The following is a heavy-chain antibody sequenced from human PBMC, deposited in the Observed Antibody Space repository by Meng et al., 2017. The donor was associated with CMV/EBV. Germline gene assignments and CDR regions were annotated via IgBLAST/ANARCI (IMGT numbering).Heavy chain of an antibody. CDR2: ISGSGGST. CDR1: GFTFSSYA. V-gene: IGHV3-23*01. J-gene: IGHJ4*02. Sequence: GGSLRLSCAASGFTFSSYAMSWVRQAPGKGLEWVSAISGSGGSTYYADSVKGRFTISRDNSKNTLYLQMNSLRAEDTAVYYCARSQYDFWSGRTYYFDYWGQGTLVTVSS. D-gene: IGHD3-3*01. CDR3: ARSQYDFWSGRTYYFDY.